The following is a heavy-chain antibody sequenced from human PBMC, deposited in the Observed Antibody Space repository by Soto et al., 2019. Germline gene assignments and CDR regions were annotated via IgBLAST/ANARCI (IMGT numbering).Heavy chain of an antibody. CDR2: IDYSGRT. CDR3: ASKWSAHSYDYGVDI. J-gene: IGHJ4*02. CDR1: GGSLSSREYC. Sequence: SETLSLTCSVSGGSLSSREYCWTWIRQPPGKALEWIGYIDYSGRTSFNPSLKSRLFISIDISRNQFFLTLPSMASADTAMYYVASKWSAHSYDYGVDIWGQGTLVTVSS. V-gene: IGHV4-30-4*01. D-gene: IGHD4-17*01.